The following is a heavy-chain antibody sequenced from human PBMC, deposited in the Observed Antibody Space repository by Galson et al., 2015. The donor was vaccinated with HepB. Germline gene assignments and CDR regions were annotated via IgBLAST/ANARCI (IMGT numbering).Heavy chain of an antibody. CDR2: VNPNTGGT. J-gene: IGHJ4*02. V-gene: IGHV1-2*02. CDR3: ARDNTGTGGD. CDR1: GFTFTAYY. D-gene: IGHD1-1*01. Sequence: SVKVSCKASGFTFTAYYLHWVRQAPGQGLEWMGWVNPNTGGTKYTQRFRGRVTMTRDTSISTAYMELSSLRSDDTAVYYCARDNTGTGGDWGQGTTVTVSS.